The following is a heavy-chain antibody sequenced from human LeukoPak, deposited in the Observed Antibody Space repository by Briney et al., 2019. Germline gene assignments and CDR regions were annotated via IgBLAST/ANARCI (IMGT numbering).Heavy chain of an antibody. CDR2: IYTSGST. CDR3: ASDVYSGSYSSYDY. CDR1: GGSISSGSYY. D-gene: IGHD1-26*01. Sequence: PSETLSLTCTVSGGSISSGSYYWSWIRQPAGKGLEWIGRIYTSGSTNYNPSLKSRVTISVDTSKNQFSLKLSSVTAADTAVYYCASDVYSGSYSSYDYWGQGTLVTVSS. J-gene: IGHJ4*02. V-gene: IGHV4-61*02.